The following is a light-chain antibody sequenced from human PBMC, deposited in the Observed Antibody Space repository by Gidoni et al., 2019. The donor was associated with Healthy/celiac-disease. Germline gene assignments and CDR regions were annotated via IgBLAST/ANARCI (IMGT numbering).Light chain of an antibody. V-gene: IGKV1-33*01. CDR2: DAS. CDR1: QDISNY. J-gene: IGKJ4*01. CDR3: QQYDNLPPTLS. Sequence: DIQMTQSPSSLSASVGDRVTITCQASQDISNYLNWYQQKRGKAPKLLIYDASNLETGVPSRFSGSGSGTDFTFTISSLQPEDIATYYCQQYDNLPPTLSFGGGTKVEIK.